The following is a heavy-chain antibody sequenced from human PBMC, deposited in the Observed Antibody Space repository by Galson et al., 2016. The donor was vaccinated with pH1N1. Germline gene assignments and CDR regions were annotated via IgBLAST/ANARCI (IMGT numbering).Heavy chain of an antibody. CDR3: ARDGADNNYLGGGNYYYSYMDV. D-gene: IGHD4-11*01. V-gene: IGHV3-7*01. J-gene: IGHJ6*03. Sequence: SLRLSCAASGFTFRNYWMSWVRQAPGKGLEWVAIIKEDGTDKYYVDSVKGRFTISRDNAKNSLYLQMNSLRAEDTAMYYCARDGADNNYLGGGNYYYSYMDVWGKRTSVTVS. CDR1: GFTFRNYW. CDR2: IKEDGTDK.